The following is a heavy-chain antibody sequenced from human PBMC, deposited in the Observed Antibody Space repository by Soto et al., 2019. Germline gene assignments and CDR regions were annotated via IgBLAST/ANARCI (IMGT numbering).Heavy chain of an antibody. Sequence: GESLKISCKGSGYSFTIYWISWVRQMPGKGLEWMGRIDPSDSYTNYSPSFQGHVTISADKSISTAYLQWSSLKASDTAMYYCXRLHDSSGYHYANWFDPWGQGTLVTVSS. CDR3: XRLHDSSGYHYANWFDP. CDR2: IDPSDSYT. J-gene: IGHJ5*02. CDR1: GYSFTIYW. D-gene: IGHD3-22*01. V-gene: IGHV5-10-1*01.